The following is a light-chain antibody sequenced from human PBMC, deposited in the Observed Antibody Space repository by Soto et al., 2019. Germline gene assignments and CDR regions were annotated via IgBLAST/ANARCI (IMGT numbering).Light chain of an antibody. CDR3: CSYAGSFTYV. CDR1: SSDVGKYNY. Sequence: SVLTQPRSVSGSPGQSVTISCTGTSSDVGKYNYVSWYQQHPGKAPKLIIYDVSRRPSGVHDRFSGSKSGNTASLTISGLRADDEADYYCCSYAGSFTYVFGTGTKLTVL. V-gene: IGLV2-11*01. J-gene: IGLJ1*01. CDR2: DVS.